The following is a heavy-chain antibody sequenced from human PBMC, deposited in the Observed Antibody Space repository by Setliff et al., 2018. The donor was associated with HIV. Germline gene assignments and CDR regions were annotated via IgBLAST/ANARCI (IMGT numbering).Heavy chain of an antibody. V-gene: IGHV1-69*13. CDR3: ARAMSVADWFDP. Sequence: ASVKVSCKASGGTFSSYAISWVRQAPGQGLEWMGGIIPLFGAAKYAQKFQGRVTITADESTSIAYMELSTLRSDDTAFYYCARAMSVADWFDPWARDPWSPSPQ. J-gene: IGHJ5*02. D-gene: IGHD6-19*01. CDR1: GGTFSSYA. CDR2: IIPLFGAA.